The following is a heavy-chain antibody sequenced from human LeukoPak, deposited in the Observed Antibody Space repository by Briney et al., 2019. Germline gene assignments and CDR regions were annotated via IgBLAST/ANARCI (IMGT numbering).Heavy chain of an antibody. J-gene: IGHJ6*02. V-gene: IGHV3-11*01. Sequence: GALRLSCAASGFTFSDYYMSWIRQAPGKGLEWVSYISSSGSTIYYADSVKGRFTISRDNAKNSLYLQMNSPRAVDTAVYYCARIAVAGTLYYYYGMDVWGQGTTVTVSS. CDR1: GFTFSDYY. CDR3: ARIAVAGTLYYYYGMDV. CDR2: ISSSGSTI. D-gene: IGHD6-19*01.